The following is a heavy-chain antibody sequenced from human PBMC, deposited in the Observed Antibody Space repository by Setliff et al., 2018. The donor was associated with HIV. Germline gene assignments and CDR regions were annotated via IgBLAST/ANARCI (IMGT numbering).Heavy chain of an antibody. CDR3: VKEGRTSTVFDY. J-gene: IGHJ4*02. V-gene: IGHV4-4*02. CDR1: GASVSMPGW. D-gene: IGHD1-7*01. CDR2: VSDGGT. Sequence: SETLSLTCTVIGASVSMPGWWGWVRQSPGKRLAWSGEVSDGGTKYNPSLQGRATTSVDRSKNQFSLELRSVTAADTAVYYCVKEGRTSTVFDYWGQGVMFTVS.